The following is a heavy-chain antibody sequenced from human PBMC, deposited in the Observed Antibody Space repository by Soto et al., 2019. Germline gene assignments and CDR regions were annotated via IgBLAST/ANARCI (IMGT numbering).Heavy chain of an antibody. V-gene: IGHV4-59*08. D-gene: IGHD3-10*01. CDR3: ARLGEYYRSRGP. CDR2: IYYGGST. CDR1: GGSISPYY. J-gene: IGHJ5*02. Sequence: SETLSLTCTASGGSISPYYWSWIRQPPGKGLEWVGYIYYGGSTSYNPSLKSRVTISLETSKSQISLRLNSVTPADTAVYYRARLGEYYRSRGPCGPVNMVTVSS.